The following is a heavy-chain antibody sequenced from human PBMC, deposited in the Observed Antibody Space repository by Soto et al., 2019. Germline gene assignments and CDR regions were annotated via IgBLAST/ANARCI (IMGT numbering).Heavy chain of an antibody. Sequence: GGSLRLSCAASGFTFSSYAMSWVRQAPGKGLEWVSAISGSGGSTYYADSVKGRFTISRDNSKNTLYLQMNSLRAEDTAVYYCAKDYGSGSYYSLPNRLDGMDVWGQGTTVTVSS. V-gene: IGHV3-23*01. CDR1: GFTFSSYA. CDR3: AKDYGSGSYYSLPNRLDGMDV. CDR2: ISGSGGST. J-gene: IGHJ6*02. D-gene: IGHD3-10*01.